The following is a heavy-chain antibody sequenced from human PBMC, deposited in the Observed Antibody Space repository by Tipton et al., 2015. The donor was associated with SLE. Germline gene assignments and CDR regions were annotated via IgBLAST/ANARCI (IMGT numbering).Heavy chain of an antibody. V-gene: IGHV3-23*04. CDR3: ARGSSWFEGGFDY. J-gene: IGHJ4*02. CDR1: GFTVSSNY. D-gene: IGHD6-13*01. Sequence: QLVQSGGGLVQPGGSLRLSCAASGFTVSSNYMNWVRQAPGKGLEWVSTISGSGGSTYYADSVKGRFTIPRDNSKNTLYLQMNSLRAEDTAIYYCARGSSWFEGGFDYWGQGTLVTVSS. CDR2: ISGSGGST.